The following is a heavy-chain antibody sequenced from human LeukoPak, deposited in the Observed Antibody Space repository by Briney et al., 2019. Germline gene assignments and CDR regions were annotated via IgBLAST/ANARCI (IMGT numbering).Heavy chain of an antibody. CDR3: ARDSQGVLWFGADPHPRGWFDP. CDR2: IYYSGST. D-gene: IGHD3-10*01. J-gene: IGHJ5*02. Sequence: SETLSLTCTVSGVSISSSNSYWGWIRQPPGKGLEWIGYIYYSGSTNYNPSLKSRVTISVDTSKNQFSLKLSSVTAADTAVYYCARDSQGVLWFGADPHPRGWFDPWGQGTLVTVSS. V-gene: IGHV4-61*01. CDR1: GVSISSSNSY.